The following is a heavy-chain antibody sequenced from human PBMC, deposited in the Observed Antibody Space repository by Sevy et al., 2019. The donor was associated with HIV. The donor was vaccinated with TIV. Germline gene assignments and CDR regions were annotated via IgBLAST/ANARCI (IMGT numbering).Heavy chain of an antibody. CDR3: SSTRRNYDDSSGYLDAFDI. D-gene: IGHD3-22*01. J-gene: IGHJ3*02. CDR1: GFTFSSYA. V-gene: IGHV3-30*04. CDR2: ISYDGSNK. Sequence: GGSLRLSCAASGFTFSSYAMHWVRQAPGKGLEWVAVISYDGSNKYYADSVKGRFTISRANSKNTPYLQMNSLRAKDTAVYYCSSTRRNYDDSSGYLDAFDIWGQGTMVTVSS.